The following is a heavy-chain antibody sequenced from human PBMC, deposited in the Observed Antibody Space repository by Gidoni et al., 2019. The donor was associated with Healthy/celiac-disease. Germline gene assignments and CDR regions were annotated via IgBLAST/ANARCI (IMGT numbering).Heavy chain of an antibody. CDR2: IIPIVGKA. Sequence: QVQLVQSGAEVKKPGSSVKVSCKASGGTFSSYAISWVRQAPGQGLEWMGGIIPIVGKANYEQKFQGRFTITVDKSKNTAYMERSRLRYEDTAVYYCARVEYGSSTSCYTRRGFDYWGQGTLVTVSS. D-gene: IGHD2-2*01. CDR3: ARVEYGSSTSCYTRRGFDY. V-gene: IGHV1-69*06. CDR1: GGTFSSYA. J-gene: IGHJ4*02.